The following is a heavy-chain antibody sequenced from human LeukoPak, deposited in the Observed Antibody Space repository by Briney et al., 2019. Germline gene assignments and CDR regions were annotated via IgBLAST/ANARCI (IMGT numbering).Heavy chain of an antibody. CDR1: GFTFSGSA. V-gene: IGHV3-30*02. CDR3: ATDSELWSLDQ. CDR2: IRDDGSKK. J-gene: IGHJ5*02. D-gene: IGHD1-7*01. Sequence: GGSLRLSCAASGFTFSGSALHWVRQAPGKGLEWVAFIRDDGSKKFYADSVKGRFIISRDNSKNTLFLQMNSLRTEDTAVYYCATDSELWSLDQWGQGTLVTVSS.